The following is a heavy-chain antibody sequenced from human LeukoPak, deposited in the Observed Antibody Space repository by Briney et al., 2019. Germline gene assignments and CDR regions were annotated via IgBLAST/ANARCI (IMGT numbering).Heavy chain of an antibody. V-gene: IGHV3-23*01. CDR1: GFTVSSNY. D-gene: IGHD3-3*01. Sequence: GGSLRLSCAASGFTVSSNYMSWVRQAPGKGLEWVSAISGSGGSTYYADSVKGRFTISRDNSKNTLYLQMNSLRAEDTAVYYCAKDRDVLRFNWGQGTLVTVSS. CDR3: AKDRDVLRFN. J-gene: IGHJ4*02. CDR2: ISGSGGST.